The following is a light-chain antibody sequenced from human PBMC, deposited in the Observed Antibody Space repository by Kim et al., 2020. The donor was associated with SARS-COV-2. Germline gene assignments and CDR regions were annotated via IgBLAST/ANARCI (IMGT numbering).Light chain of an antibody. CDR3: QRADSFPLG. Sequence: ASVGDRVTITCRASQDISSWLAWYQQKPGKASKLLISAASSLQSGVPSRFSGSGSGTDFTLTISSLQPEDFASYYCQRADSFPLGFGGGTKVDIK. J-gene: IGKJ4*01. CDR2: AAS. V-gene: IGKV1-12*01. CDR1: QDISSW.